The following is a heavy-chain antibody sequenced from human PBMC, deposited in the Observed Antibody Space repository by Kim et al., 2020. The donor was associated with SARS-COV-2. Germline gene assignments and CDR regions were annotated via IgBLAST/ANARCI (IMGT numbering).Heavy chain of an antibody. CDR2: ISWNSGSI. Sequence: GGSLRLSCAASGFTFDDYAMHWVRQAPGKGLEWVSGISWNSGSIGYADSVKGRFTISRDNAKNSLYLQMNSLRAEDTALYYCAKDSKDRDYYYGMDVWGQGATVTVSS. V-gene: IGHV3-9*01. CDR1: GFTFDDYA. J-gene: IGHJ6*02. CDR3: AKDSKDRDYYYGMDV.